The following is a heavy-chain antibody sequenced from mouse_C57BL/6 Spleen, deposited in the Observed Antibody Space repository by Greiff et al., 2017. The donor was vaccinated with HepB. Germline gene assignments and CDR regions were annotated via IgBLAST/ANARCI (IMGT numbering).Heavy chain of an antibody. V-gene: IGHV1-81*01. Sequence: QVQLQQSGAELARPGASVKLSCKASGYTFTSYGISWVKQRPGQGLEWIGEIYPRSGNTYYNEKFKGKATLTADKSSSTAYMEFRSLTSEDSAVYFCARFFDYWGQGTTLTVSS. CDR2: IYPRSGNT. CDR3: ARFFDY. J-gene: IGHJ2*01. CDR1: GYTFTSYG.